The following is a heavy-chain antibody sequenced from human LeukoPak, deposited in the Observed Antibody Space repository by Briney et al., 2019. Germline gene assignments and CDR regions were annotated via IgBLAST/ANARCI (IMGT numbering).Heavy chain of an antibody. CDR2: IYYSGST. V-gene: IGHV4-59*01. Sequence: SETLSLTCTVSGRSISSYYWSWIRQPPGKGLEWIGYIYYSGSTNYNPSLKSRVTISVDTSKNQFSLKLSSVTAADTAVYYCARGDPIDYWGQGTLVTISS. CDR3: ARGDPIDY. J-gene: IGHJ4*02. CDR1: GRSISSYY.